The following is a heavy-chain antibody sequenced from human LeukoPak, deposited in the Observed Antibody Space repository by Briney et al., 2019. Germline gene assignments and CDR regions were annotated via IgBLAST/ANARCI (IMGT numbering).Heavy chain of an antibody. D-gene: IGHD6-19*01. CDR1: GGSISSYY. CDR3: ASTEEYSSGWSFDY. J-gene: IGHJ4*02. CDR2: IYYSGST. V-gene: IGHV4-59*01. Sequence: SETLSLTCTVSGGSISSYYWSWIRQPPGKGLEWIGYIYYSGSTNYNPSLKSRVTISVDTSKNQFSLKLSSVTAADTAVYYCASTEEYSSGWSFDYWGQGTLVTVSS.